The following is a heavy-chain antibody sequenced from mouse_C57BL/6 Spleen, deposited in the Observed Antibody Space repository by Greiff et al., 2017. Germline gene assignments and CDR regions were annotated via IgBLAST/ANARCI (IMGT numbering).Heavy chain of an antibody. CDR1: GFTFSSYG. Sequence: DVMLVESGGDLVKPGGSLKLSCAASGFTFSSYGMSWVRLTPDKRLEWVATISSGGSYTYYPDSVKGRFTISRDNAKNTLYLQMSSLKSEDTAMYYCARHDGNYLDYWGQGTTLTVSS. CDR2: ISSGGSYT. CDR3: ARHDGNYLDY. J-gene: IGHJ2*01. V-gene: IGHV5-6*02. D-gene: IGHD2-3*01.